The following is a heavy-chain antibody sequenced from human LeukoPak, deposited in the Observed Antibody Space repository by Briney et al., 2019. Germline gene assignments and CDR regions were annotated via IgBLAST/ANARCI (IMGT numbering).Heavy chain of an antibody. CDR3: ARAVTVNWFDP. CDR2: IYSGGST. Sequence: GGSLRLSCAASGFTFSSYGMHWVRQAPGKGLEWVSVIYSGGSTYYADSVKGRFTISRDNSKNTLYLQMNSLRAEDTAVYYCARAVTVNWFDPWGQGTLVTVSS. J-gene: IGHJ5*02. D-gene: IGHD4-17*01. CDR1: GFTFSSYG. V-gene: IGHV3-53*01.